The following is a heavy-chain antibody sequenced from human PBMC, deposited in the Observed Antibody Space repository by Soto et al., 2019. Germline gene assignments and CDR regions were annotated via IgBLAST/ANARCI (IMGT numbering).Heavy chain of an antibody. D-gene: IGHD3-22*01. CDR2: ISRYGDFT. CDR3: TKDRYMDHDSRGYLFDN. V-gene: IGHV3-23*01. Sequence: EVQLLESGGGLIQPGGSLRLSCAASGFTFNIYAMTWVRQAPGKGLEWVSTISRYGDFTYYADSVEGRFTISRDNSKNTLYLQMNRLRAEGTAVYYCTKDRYMDHDSRGYLFDNWGQGTLVTVSS. CDR1: GFTFNIYA. J-gene: IGHJ4*02.